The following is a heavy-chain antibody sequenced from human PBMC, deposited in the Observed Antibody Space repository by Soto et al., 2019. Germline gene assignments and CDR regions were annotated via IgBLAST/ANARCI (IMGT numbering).Heavy chain of an antibody. CDR2: MNPNSGNT. J-gene: IGHJ5*02. CDR3: ARGAQYSNERWFDP. Sequence: QVQLVQSGAEVKKPGASVKVSCKASGYTFTSYDINWVRQATGQGLEWMGWMNPNSGNTGYAQKFQGRVTMTRNTSISTAYMELSSLRSEVTAVYYCARGAQYSNERWFDPWGQGTLVTVSS. V-gene: IGHV1-8*01. CDR1: GYTFTSYD. D-gene: IGHD4-4*01.